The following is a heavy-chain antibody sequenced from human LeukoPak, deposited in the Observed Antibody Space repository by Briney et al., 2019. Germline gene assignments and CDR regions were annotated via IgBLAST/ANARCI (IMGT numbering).Heavy chain of an antibody. V-gene: IGHV3-23*01. J-gene: IGHJ2*01. CDR3: AKDRAPYGSGGGEDYFDL. Sequence: PGGSLRLSCVGSGFTFINYAMTWVRHSPARGLEYVSSSSGSGASTHYADSVKGRFTISRDNSRNTLYLEMSSLRVEDSALYYCAKDRAPYGSGGGEDYFDLWGRGTLVTVSS. CDR1: GFTFINYA. CDR2: SSGSGAST. D-gene: IGHD3-10*01.